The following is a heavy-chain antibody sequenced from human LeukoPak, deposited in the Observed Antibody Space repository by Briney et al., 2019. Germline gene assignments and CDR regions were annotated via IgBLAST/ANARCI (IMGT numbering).Heavy chain of an antibody. V-gene: IGHV1-69*05. CDR3: ARSTPDIVVVVAATNDAFDI. J-gene: IGHJ3*02. CDR2: IIPLSGTA. CDR1: GGTFSSYA. Sequence: ASVKVSCKASGGTFSSYAISWVRQTPGEGLEWMGRIIPLSGTANYAPKFQGRVTITTDEATSTADVEQSSLRSEDTAVYYCARSTPDIVVVVAATNDAFDIWGQGTMVTVSS. D-gene: IGHD2-15*01.